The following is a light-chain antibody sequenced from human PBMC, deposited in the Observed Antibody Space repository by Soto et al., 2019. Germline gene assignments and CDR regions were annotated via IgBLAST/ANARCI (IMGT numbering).Light chain of an antibody. Sequence: QSALTQPPSVSGSPGQSVTISCTGTSSDVGSYNRVSWYQQPPGTAPKLMIYEVSNRPSGVPDRFSGSKSGNTASLTISGLQAEDEFDYYCSSYTSNSIHLYVFGTGTEVTVL. CDR2: EVS. V-gene: IGLV2-18*02. J-gene: IGLJ1*01. CDR3: SSYTSNSIHLYV. CDR1: SSDVGSYNR.